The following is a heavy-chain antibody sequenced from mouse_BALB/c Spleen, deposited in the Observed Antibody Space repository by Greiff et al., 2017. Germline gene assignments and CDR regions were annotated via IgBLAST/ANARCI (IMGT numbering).Heavy chain of an antibody. CDR1: GYSITSGYY. CDR3: AREDYRSPFDY. V-gene: IGHV3-6*02. J-gene: IGHJ2*01. CDR2: ISYDGSN. D-gene: IGHD2-14*01. Sequence: ESGPGLVKPSQSLSLTCSVTGYSITSGYYWNWIRQFPGNKLEWMGYISYDGSNNYNPSLKNRISITRDTSKNQFFLKLNSVTTEDTATYYCAREDYRSPFDYWGQGTTLTVST.